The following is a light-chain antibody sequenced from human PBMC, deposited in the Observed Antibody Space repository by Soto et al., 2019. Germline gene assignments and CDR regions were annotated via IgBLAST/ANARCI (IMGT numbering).Light chain of an antibody. CDR1: QRVNSRY. J-gene: IGKJ1*01. CDR3: QQYGSSPPT. CDR2: GVS. V-gene: IGKV3-20*01. Sequence: EIVLTQSPGTLSFSAGERATLSXRASQRVNSRYLAWYQQKPGQAPRLLIYGVSNRATGIPDRFSGSGSGTDFTLTISRLEPEDFAVYYCQQYGSSPPTFGQGTKVDIK.